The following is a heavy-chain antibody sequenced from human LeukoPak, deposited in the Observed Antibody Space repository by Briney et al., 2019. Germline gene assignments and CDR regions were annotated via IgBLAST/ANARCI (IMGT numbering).Heavy chain of an antibody. J-gene: IGHJ4*02. CDR3: ARVTGYVIEDYFDY. V-gene: IGHV4-61*02. D-gene: IGHD3-22*01. CDR2: INTSGTT. CDR1: GASISSGSNS. Sequence: SQTLSLTCTVSGASISSGSNSWGWIRQPAGKGLEWIGRINTSGTTNYNPSLKSRVTMSIDTSKNQFSLKLSSVTAADTAVYYCARVTGYVIEDYFDYWGQGTLVTVSS.